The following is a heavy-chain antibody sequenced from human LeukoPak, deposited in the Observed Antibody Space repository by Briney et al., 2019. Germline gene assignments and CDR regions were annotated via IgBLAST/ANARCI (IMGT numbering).Heavy chain of an antibody. CDR3: ASINFYFDC. J-gene: IGHJ4*02. CDR2: IYYSGST. Sequence: SETLSLTCTVSGGSISSSSYYWGWIRQPPGKGLEWIGSIYYSGSTYYNPSLKSRVTISVDTSKNQFSLKLSSVTAADTAVYYCASINFYFDCWGQGTLVTVSS. CDR1: GGSISSSSYY. D-gene: IGHD5-24*01. V-gene: IGHV4-39*01.